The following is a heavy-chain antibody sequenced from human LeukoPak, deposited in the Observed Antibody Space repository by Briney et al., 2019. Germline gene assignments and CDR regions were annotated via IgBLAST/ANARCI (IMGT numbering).Heavy chain of an antibody. Sequence: KPSGTLSLTCTVSGGSISSYYWSWIRQPPGKGLEWIGSMYYSGSTNYNPSLKSRVTISVDTPKNQFSLKLSSVTAADTALYYCARENGYRYDYWGQGTLVTVSS. CDR2: MYYSGST. CDR3: ARENGYRYDY. J-gene: IGHJ4*02. CDR1: GGSISSYY. D-gene: IGHD5-18*01. V-gene: IGHV4-59*01.